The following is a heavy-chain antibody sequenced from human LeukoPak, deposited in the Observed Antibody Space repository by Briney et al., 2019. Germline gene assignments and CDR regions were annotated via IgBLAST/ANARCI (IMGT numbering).Heavy chain of an antibody. D-gene: IGHD1-14*01. CDR2: IFPIFGTA. Sequence: ASVKVSCKASGDTFSSYAVSWVRQAPGQGLGWMGGIFPIFGTANYAQRFQGRVTITADESTSTAYMELSSLRSEDTAVYYCARDPAPDTAFGYFDYWGQGTLVTVSS. J-gene: IGHJ4*02. CDR3: ARDPAPDTAFGYFDY. V-gene: IGHV1-69*13. CDR1: GDTFSSYA.